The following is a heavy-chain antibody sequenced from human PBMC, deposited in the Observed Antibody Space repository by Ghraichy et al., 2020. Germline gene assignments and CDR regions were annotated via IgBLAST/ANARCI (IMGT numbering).Heavy chain of an antibody. V-gene: IGHV4-34*01. D-gene: IGHD6-19*01. CDR2: INHSGST. CDR3: ARRHRIEVAGTFDY. Sequence: SETLSLTCAVYGGSFSGYYWSWIRQPPGKGLEWIGEINHSGSTNYNPSLKSRVTISVDTSKNQFSLKLSSVTAADTAVYYCARRHRIEVAGTFDYWGQGTLVTGSS. J-gene: IGHJ4*02. CDR1: GGSFSGYY.